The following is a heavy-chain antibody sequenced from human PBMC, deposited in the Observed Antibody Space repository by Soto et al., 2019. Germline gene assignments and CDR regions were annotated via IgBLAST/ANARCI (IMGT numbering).Heavy chain of an antibody. CDR1: GGSFSTYT. CDR3: ASLTYYDILTGYYTQNTIDS. D-gene: IGHD3-9*01. V-gene: IGHV1-69*02. CDR2: IIPILDIA. J-gene: IGHJ4*02. Sequence: GASVKVSCKPSGGSFSTYTLTWVRQAPGQGLEWMGRIIPILDIANYAQKFQGRVTITADKSTSTAYMELSSLRSEDTAVYYCASLTYYDILTGYYTQNTIDSWGQGTLVTVSS.